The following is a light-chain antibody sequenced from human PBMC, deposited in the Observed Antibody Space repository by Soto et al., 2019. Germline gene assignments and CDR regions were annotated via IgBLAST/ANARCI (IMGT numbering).Light chain of an antibody. CDR2: AAS. V-gene: IGKV1-5*01. CDR3: QHYNSYSEA. CDR1: QSINGC. J-gene: IGKJ1*01. Sequence: DIQLTQSPSTLPASVGDRVTITCRASQSINGCLAWYQQKPGKAPKLLIYAASNFQSGVPSRFSGSGSGTHFTLTISSLQPDDFATYYCQHYNSYSEAFGQGTKVDIK.